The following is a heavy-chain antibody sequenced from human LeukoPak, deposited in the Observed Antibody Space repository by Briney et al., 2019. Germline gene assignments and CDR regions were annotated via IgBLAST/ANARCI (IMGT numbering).Heavy chain of an antibody. CDR2: IRSKAYGGTT. CDR1: GFTFSTYS. V-gene: IGHV3-49*04. CDR3: SRGGMIVVVITADDAFDM. J-gene: IGHJ3*02. D-gene: IGHD3-22*01. Sequence: GGSLRLSCAASGFTFSTYSMSWVRQAPGKGLEWVGCIRSKAYGGTTEYAASVTGRFTISRDDSKSIAYLQMNSLKTEDTAMYYCSRGGMIVVVITADDAFDMWGQGTMVTVSS.